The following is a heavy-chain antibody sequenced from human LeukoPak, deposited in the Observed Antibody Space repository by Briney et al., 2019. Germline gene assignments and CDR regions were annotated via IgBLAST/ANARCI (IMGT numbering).Heavy chain of an antibody. J-gene: IGHJ6*03. CDR2: ISSSSRYI. D-gene: IGHD1-26*01. V-gene: IGHV3-21*01. CDR3: ARDPYSGSYGDYYYYYMDV. Sequence: GGSLRLSCAAYGFTFSSYSMNWVRQAPGKGLEWVSSISSSSRYIYYADSVKGRFTISRDNAKNSLYLQMNSLRAEDTAVYYCARDPYSGSYGDYYYYYMDVWGKGTTVTISS. CDR1: GFTFSSYS.